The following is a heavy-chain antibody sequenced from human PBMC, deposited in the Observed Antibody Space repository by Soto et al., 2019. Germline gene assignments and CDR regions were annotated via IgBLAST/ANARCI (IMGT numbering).Heavy chain of an antibody. Sequence: DVHLVESGGGLVQPGGSLRLSCAASGFTFSSYWMSWVRQAPGKGLEWVANIKQDGSENYYVDSVRGRFTISRDNAKNSLYLQMNSLRAEDTAVYYCVRDFEGSYGDGPFDYWGQGTLVTVSS. V-gene: IGHV3-7*03. CDR1: GFTFSSYW. CDR3: VRDFEGSYGDGPFDY. CDR2: IKQDGSEN. J-gene: IGHJ4*02. D-gene: IGHD5-18*01.